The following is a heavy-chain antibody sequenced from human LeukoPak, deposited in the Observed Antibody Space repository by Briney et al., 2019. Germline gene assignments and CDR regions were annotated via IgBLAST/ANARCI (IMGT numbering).Heavy chain of an antibody. CDR2: ISHGGGKE. J-gene: IGHJ4*02. CDR1: GFTFSNAW. V-gene: IGHV3-30*18. Sequence: GGSLRLSCAASGFTFSNAWMSWVRQTPGKGLEWVALISHGGGKEHYAESVKGRFTISRDNSRNTVYLQMSSLRSDDTAIYYCAKTLDGFWPQFDFWGQGTLLTVSS. CDR3: AKTLDGFWPQFDF. D-gene: IGHD5-24*01.